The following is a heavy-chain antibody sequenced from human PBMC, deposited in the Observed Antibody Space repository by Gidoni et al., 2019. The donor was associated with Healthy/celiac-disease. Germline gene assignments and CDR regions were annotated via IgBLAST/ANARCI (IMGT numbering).Heavy chain of an antibody. J-gene: IGHJ2*01. CDR2: IYYSGST. Sequence: QVQLQESGPGLVKPSETLSLTCTVSGGSISSYYWSWIRQPPGKGLEWIGYIYYSGSTNYNPSLKSRVTISVDTSKNQFSLKLSSVTAADTAVYYCARTERVVHNWYFDLWGRGTLVTVSP. CDR3: ARTERVVHNWYFDL. D-gene: IGHD2-15*01. V-gene: IGHV4-59*01. CDR1: GGSISSYY.